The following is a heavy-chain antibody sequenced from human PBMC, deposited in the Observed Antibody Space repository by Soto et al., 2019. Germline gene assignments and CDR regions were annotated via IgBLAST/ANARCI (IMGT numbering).Heavy chain of an antibody. CDR1: GFTFSSYA. D-gene: IGHD3-10*01. CDR3: AKVYFGSFDY. Sequence: QVQLVESGGGVVQPGRSLRLSCAASGFTFSSYAMHWVRQAPGKGLEWVAVISYDGSNKYYADSVKGRFTISRDNSKNTLYLQMNSLRAEDTAVYYCAKVYFGSFDYWGQGTLVTVSS. CDR2: ISYDGSNK. V-gene: IGHV3-30-3*01. J-gene: IGHJ4*02.